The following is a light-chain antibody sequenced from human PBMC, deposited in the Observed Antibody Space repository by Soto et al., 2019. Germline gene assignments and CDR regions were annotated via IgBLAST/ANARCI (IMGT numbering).Light chain of an antibody. CDR3: TSYTSSITLV. J-gene: IGLJ2*01. CDR1: SSDVGGYNY. Sequence: QSALTQPASVSGSPGQSITISCTGTSSDVGGYNYVSWYQLHPGKAPKLMIYDVSNRPSGVSNRFSGSKSGNTASLTISGLQAEDEADYYCTSYTSSITLVFGGGTQLTVL. V-gene: IGLV2-14*01. CDR2: DVS.